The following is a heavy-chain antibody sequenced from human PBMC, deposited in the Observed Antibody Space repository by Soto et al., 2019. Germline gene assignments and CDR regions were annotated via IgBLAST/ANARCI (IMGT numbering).Heavy chain of an antibody. CDR2: IHHSGST. V-gene: IGHV4-4*02. CDR1: GDSISRRNW. CDR3: ARATAVADAIVSGLDV. D-gene: IGHD2-21*02. Sequence: QVQLQESGPGLVKPSGTLSLSCAVSGDSISRRNWWSWVRQSPGQGLEWIGEIHHSGSTNYNLSLKSRVTISIDNSKNPFSLRLPSVTAADTAVYYCARATAVADAIVSGLDVWGQGTAVTVSS. J-gene: IGHJ6*02.